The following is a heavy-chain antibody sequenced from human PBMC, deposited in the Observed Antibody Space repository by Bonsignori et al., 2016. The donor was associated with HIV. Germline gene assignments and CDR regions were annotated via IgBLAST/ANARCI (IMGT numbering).Heavy chain of an antibody. Sequence: WVRQAPGQGLEWMGGFIPILYITNYAQKFQGRVTITADESTSTAYMELDSLTSEDTAVYYCARDADVGVASTHPTSALDSWGQGTLVTVSS. CDR2: FIPILYIT. J-gene: IGHJ4*02. D-gene: IGHD1-26*01. CDR3: ARDADVGVASTHPTSALDS. V-gene: IGHV1-69*10.